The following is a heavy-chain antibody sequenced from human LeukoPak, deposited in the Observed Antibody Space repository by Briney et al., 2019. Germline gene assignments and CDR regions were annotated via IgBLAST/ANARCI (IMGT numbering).Heavy chain of an antibody. Sequence: GGSLRLSCAASGFTFSTYWMSWFRQAPGKGLEWVANIKQDGSDKFYADSMKGRFTISRDNAKNSVYLQMDSLRVEDTAVYYCTRDYRGKDVWGRGTTVTVSS. J-gene: IGHJ6*02. V-gene: IGHV3-7*01. CDR1: GFTFSTYW. CDR3: TRDYRGKDV. D-gene: IGHD3-16*02. CDR2: IKQDGSDK.